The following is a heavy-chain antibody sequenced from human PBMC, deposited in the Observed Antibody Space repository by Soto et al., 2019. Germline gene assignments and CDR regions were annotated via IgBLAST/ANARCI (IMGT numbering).Heavy chain of an antibody. J-gene: IGHJ6*02. V-gene: IGHV3-11*01. Sequence: QVQLVESGGGLVKPGGSLRLSGAASGFTFSDNYMSWFRPAPGKGLEYISYISSSGSTMQYTDSVKGRFTVSRDNAKNSLYLQMNSLIAEDTAVYYCAREFGMDVWGQGTTVTVSS. CDR1: GFTFSDNY. CDR2: ISSSGSTM. CDR3: AREFGMDV.